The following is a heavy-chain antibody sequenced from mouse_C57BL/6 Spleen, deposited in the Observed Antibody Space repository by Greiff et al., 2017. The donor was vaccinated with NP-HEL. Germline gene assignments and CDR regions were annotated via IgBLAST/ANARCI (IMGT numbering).Heavy chain of an antibody. CDR1: GFTFTDYY. J-gene: IGHJ3*01. V-gene: IGHV7-3*01. D-gene: IGHD2-4*01. CDR2: IRNKANGYTT. Sequence: DVMLVESGGGLVQPGGSLSLSCAASGFTFTDYYMSWVRQPPGKALEWLGFIRNKANGYTTEYSASVKGRLTITRANSQSILYRQMNALRAEDSASAYGARYADYDGFAYWGQGTLVTVSA. CDR3: ARYADYDGFAY.